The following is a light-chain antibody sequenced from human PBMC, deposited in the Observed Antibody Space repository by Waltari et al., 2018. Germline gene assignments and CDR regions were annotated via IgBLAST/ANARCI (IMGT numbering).Light chain of an antibody. CDR2: GAT. V-gene: IGKV1-17*01. CDR3: LQHNFFPWT. CDR1: QGISSY. J-gene: IGKJ1*01. Sequence: EMQMTKSPPSQSPSVGDPVTITCRASQGISSYLNWYQQKPGKPPKLLIYGATSLQCGVPTRFSGSGSGTEFTLTISSLQPEDFASYYCLQHNFFPWTFGQGTKVEIK.